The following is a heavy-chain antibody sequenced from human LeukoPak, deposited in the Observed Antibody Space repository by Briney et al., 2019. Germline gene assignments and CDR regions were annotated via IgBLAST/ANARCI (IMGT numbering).Heavy chain of an antibody. CDR1: GFTFSRYA. V-gene: IGHV3-23*01. D-gene: IGHD3-10*01. CDR3: VKDPGRNSWDFAY. Sequence: PGGSLRLSCAASGFTFSRYAMSWVRQAPGKGLEWVASISGSGGDTHYADSVKGRFTISRDISKNTLHVQMNSLRAEDTAVYYCVKDPGRNSWDFAYWGQGSLVTVSS. CDR2: ISGSGGDT. J-gene: IGHJ4*02.